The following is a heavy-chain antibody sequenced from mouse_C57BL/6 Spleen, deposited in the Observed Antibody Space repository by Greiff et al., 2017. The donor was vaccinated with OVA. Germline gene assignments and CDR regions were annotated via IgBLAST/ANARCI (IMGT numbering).Heavy chain of an antibody. Sequence: EVHLPPPCRYLVKPGASVKISCKASGYTFTDYYMNWVKQSHGKSLEWIGDINPNNGGTSYNQKFKGKATLTVDKSSSTAYMELRSLTSEDSAVYYCARGDVGYFDVWGSGTTVTVSS. V-gene: IGHV1-26*01. J-gene: IGHJ1*01. D-gene: IGHD3-3*01. CDR1: GYTFTDYY. CDR2: INPNNGGT. CDR3: ARGDVGYFDV.